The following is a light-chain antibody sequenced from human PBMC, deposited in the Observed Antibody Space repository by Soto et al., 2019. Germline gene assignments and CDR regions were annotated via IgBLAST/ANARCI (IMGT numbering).Light chain of an antibody. J-gene: IGKJ5*01. CDR1: HSGSSSY. Sequence: EIVLTQSPGTLSLSPGERATLSCRASHSGSSSYLAWYQQKPGQAPRLLIYGASSRATGIPDRFSGSGSWTDVTLTISRLEPADFAVYYCQQYGSSPPITFGQGTRLEIK. CDR2: GAS. CDR3: QQYGSSPPIT. V-gene: IGKV3-20*01.